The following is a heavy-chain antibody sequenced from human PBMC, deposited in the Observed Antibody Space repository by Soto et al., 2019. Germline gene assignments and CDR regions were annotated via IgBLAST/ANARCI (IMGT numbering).Heavy chain of an antibody. CDR2: ISGVRDYI. CDR3: AREGVHNYTEYYFDY. CDR1: GFTFSYYP. Sequence: ELQLVESGGGLGNHGGSLRLSCAASGFTFSYYPLHWVRRAPGKGLEWVSSISGVRDYIRYADSVKGRFAISRDNAKTSLYLQMNSLTAEDTAVYYCAREGVHNYTEYYFDYWGQGTLVTVSS. J-gene: IGHJ4*02. V-gene: IGHV3-21*06. D-gene: IGHD3-10*01.